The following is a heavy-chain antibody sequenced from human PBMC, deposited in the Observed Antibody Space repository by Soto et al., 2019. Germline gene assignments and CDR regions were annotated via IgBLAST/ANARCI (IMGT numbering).Heavy chain of an antibody. V-gene: IGHV3-23*01. CDR3: AKDRGYYDSSGPSDYFDY. CDR1: GFTFSSYA. CDR2: ISGSGGST. J-gene: IGHJ4*02. Sequence: GGSLRLSCAASGFTFSSYAMSWVRQAPGKGLEWVSAISGSGGSTYYADSVKGRFTISRDNSKNTLYLQMNSLRAEDTAVYYCAKDRGYYDSSGPSDYFDYWGQGTLVTVSS. D-gene: IGHD3-22*01.